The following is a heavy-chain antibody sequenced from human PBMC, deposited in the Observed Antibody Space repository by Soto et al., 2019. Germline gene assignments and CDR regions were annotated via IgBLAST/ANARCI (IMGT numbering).Heavy chain of an antibody. CDR2: INHSGST. D-gene: IGHD3-10*01. CDR1: GGSFSGYY. V-gene: IGHV4-34*01. J-gene: IGHJ3*02. Sequence: SETLSLTCAVYGGSFSGYYWSWIRQPPGKGLEWIGEINHSGSTNYNPSFKSRVTISVDTSKNQFSLKLSSVTAADTAVYYFARGRINYYGSGSTKRDAFDIWGQGTMVTVSS. CDR3: ARGRINYYGSGSTKRDAFDI.